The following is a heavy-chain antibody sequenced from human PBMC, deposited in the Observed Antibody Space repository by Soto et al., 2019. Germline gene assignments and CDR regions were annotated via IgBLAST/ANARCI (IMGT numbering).Heavy chain of an antibody. CDR3: ARGGGIVGATTVDY. CDR2: IYYSGST. D-gene: IGHD1-26*01. CDR1: GGSISSGDYY. J-gene: IGHJ4*02. V-gene: IGHV4-30-4*01. Sequence: QVQLQESGPGLVKPSQTLSLTCTVSGGSISSGDYYWSWIRQPPGKGLEWIGYIYYSGSTYYNPPFKSRFTISVDTSQNQFSLKLSSVTAADTAVYYWARGGGIVGATTVDYWGQGTLVTVSS.